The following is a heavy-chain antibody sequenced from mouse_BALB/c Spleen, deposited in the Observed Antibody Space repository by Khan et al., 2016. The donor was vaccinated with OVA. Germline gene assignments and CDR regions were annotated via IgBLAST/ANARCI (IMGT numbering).Heavy chain of an antibody. V-gene: IGHV3-2*02. CDR3: ARVYRGDFDY. Sequence: EVQLQESGPGLVKPSQSLSLTCTVTGYSITSDYAWNWIRQFPRNKLEWMGFISYSGNTNYNPSLKSRFSITRDTTKNQFFLQLNSVTIEDTATYFCARVYRGDFDYWGQGTTLTVSS. J-gene: IGHJ2*01. CDR1: GYSITSDYA. D-gene: IGHD2-14*01. CDR2: ISYSGNT.